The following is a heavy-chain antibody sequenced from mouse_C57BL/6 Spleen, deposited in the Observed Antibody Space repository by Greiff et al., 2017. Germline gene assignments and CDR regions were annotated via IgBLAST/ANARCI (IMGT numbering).Heavy chain of an antibody. CDR3: ARDGGGSYYYAMDY. J-gene: IGHJ4*01. V-gene: IGHV7-1*01. Sequence: EVKLMESGGGLVQSGRSLRLSCATSGFTFSDFYMEWVRQAPGKGLEWIAASRNKANDYTTEYSASVKGRFIVSRDTSQSILYLQMNALRAEDTAIYYCARDGGGSYYYAMDYWGQGTSVTVSS. CDR1: GFTFSDFY. CDR2: SRNKANDYTT.